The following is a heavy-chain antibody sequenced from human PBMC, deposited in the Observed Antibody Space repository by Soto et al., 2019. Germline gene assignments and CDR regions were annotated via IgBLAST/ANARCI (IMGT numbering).Heavy chain of an antibody. J-gene: IGHJ4*02. CDR2: ISYDGSNK. V-gene: IGHV3-30-3*01. CDR3: AKDSYNWNPVGDFDY. CDR1: GFTFSSYA. Sequence: GGSLRLSCAASGFTFSSYAMHWVRQAPGKGLEWVAVISYDGSNKYYADSVKGRFTISRDNSKNTVYLQMNSLRAEDTATYYCAKDSYNWNPVGDFDYWGQGTVVTVSS. D-gene: IGHD1-20*01.